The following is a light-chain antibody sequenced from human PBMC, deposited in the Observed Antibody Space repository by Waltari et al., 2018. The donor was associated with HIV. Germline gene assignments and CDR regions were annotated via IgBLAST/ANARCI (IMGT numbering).Light chain of an antibody. Sequence: EIVLTQSPATMSLFPGERATLPCRASQSLSTNLAWYQQKSGQAPRLLIYGASTRASGIPTRFSGSGSGTEFTLTISSLQSEDFAVYYCQQYNIWPPDAFGQGTKLEIK. CDR1: QSLSTN. CDR3: QQYNIWPPDA. CDR2: GAS. V-gene: IGKV3-15*01. J-gene: IGKJ2*01.